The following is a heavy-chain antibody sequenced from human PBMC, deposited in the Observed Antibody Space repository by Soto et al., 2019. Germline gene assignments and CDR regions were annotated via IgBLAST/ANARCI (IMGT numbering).Heavy chain of an antibody. D-gene: IGHD1-1*01. CDR1: GFSLSNAW. J-gene: IGHJ6*02. V-gene: IGHV3-15*07. Sequence: EVQLVESGGGLVKPGGSLRLSCAASGFSLSNAWMNWVRQVPGKGLEWVGRIKRKIDGETTDYSAPVKGRFTLSRDDSKNTRYLEMNSVKTEDTAVYHCTADSVETNDYAMDVWGQGTTVTVSS. CDR2: IKRKIDGETT. CDR3: TADSVETNDYAMDV.